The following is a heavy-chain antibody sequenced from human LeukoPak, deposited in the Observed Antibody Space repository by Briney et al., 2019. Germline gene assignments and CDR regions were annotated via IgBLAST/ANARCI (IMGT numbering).Heavy chain of an antibody. V-gene: IGHV1-2*02. CDR2: INPNSGGT. CDR1: GYTFTGYY. D-gene: IGHD5-18*01. J-gene: IGHJ4*02. Sequence: ASVKVSCKASGYTFTGYYMHWVRQAPGQGLEWVGWINPNSGGTNYAQKFQGRVTMTRDTSISTAYMELSRLRSEDTAVYYCARSTATEDALIDYWGQGTLVTVSS. CDR3: ARSTATEDALIDY.